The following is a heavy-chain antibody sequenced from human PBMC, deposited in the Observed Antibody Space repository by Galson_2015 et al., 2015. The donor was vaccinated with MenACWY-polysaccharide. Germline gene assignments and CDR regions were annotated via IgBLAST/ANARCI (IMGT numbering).Heavy chain of an antibody. CDR1: RFTFSTYW. CDR2: IKPDGSQK. J-gene: IGHJ6*02. CDR3: AKAPVQVWASSYYYYGMDV. V-gene: IGHV3-7*03. D-gene: IGHD5-18*01. Sequence: SLRLSCAASRFTFSTYWMTWVRQAPGKGLEWVANIKPDGSQKNYVDSVKGRFTISRDNARDSLYLQMNSLRAEDTAVYYCAKAPVQVWASSYYYYGMDVWGQGTTVTVSS.